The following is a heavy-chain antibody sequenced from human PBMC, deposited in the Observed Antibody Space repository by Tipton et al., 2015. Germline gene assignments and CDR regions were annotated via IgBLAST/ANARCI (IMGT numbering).Heavy chain of an antibody. CDR3: AREHYHDASASDRGSPFDI. Sequence: SLKLSCAASGFTFSSYAMYWVRQAPGKGLEWVAVISSDGSNKYYADSVKGRFTISRDNSDNTLYLQMNSLRSEDTAVYYCAREHYHDASASDRGSPFDIWGQGTMVTVSS. D-gene: IGHD3-22*01. V-gene: IGHV3-30*01. CDR2: ISSDGSNK. CDR1: GFTFSSYA. J-gene: IGHJ3*02.